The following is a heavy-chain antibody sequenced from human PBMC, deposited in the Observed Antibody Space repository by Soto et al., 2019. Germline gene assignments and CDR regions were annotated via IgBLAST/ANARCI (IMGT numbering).Heavy chain of an antibody. CDR2: ISGSGGST. V-gene: IGHV3-23*01. CDR3: AKDRVMVAATTVPWYYYYGMDV. CDR1: RLTVNISA. Sequence: SCRLTVNISAMSVVRQNPGKGLEWVSAISGSGGSTYYADSVKGRFTISRDNSKNTLYLQMNSLRAEDTAVYYCAKDRVMVAATTVPWYYYYGMDVWGQGTTVTVSS. J-gene: IGHJ6*02. D-gene: IGHD2-15*01.